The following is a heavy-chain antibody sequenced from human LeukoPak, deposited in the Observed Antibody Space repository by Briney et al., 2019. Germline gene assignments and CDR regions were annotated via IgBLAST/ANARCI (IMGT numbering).Heavy chain of an antibody. J-gene: IGHJ4*02. V-gene: IGHV1-8*01. CDR1: GYTFTSYD. CDR3: ARGLGRTAVARSFDY. D-gene: IGHD6-19*01. CDR2: MNPNSGNT. Sequence: ASVKVSCKASGYTFTSYDINWVRQATGQGLEWMGWMNPNSGNTGYAQKFQGRVTMTRDTSTSTVYMELSSLRSEDTAVYYCARGLGRTAVARSFDYWGQGTLVTVSS.